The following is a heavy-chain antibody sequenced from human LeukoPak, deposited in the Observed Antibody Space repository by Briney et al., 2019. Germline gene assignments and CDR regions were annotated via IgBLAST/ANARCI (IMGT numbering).Heavy chain of an antibody. Sequence: PGGSLRLSCAASGFTFSNFAMSWVRQAPGKGLEWVSAISGGGTSTWYADSVKGRFTISRDNSKNTLYLQMNSLRAEDTAVYYCAKSFGPVIAAAGTGADWGQGTLVTVSS. CDR3: AKSFGPVIAAAGTGAD. CDR2: ISGGGTST. V-gene: IGHV3-23*01. D-gene: IGHD6-13*01. CDR1: GFTFSNFA. J-gene: IGHJ4*02.